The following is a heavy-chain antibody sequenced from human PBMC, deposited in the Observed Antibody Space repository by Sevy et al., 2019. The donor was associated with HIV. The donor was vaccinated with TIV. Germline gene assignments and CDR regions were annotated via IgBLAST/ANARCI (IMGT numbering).Heavy chain of an antibody. CDR2: IRSKAYGGTT. D-gene: IGHD2-15*01. J-gene: IGHJ3*02. Sequence: GGSLRLSCTASGFTFGDYAMSWFRQAPGKGLEWVGFIRSKAYGGTTEYAASVKGRFTISRDDSKSIAYLQMNSLKTEVTAVYYCTRLPPRGHYCSGGSCSHGAFDIWGQGTMVTVSS. V-gene: IGHV3-49*03. CDR1: GFTFGDYA. CDR3: TRLPPRGHYCSGGSCSHGAFDI.